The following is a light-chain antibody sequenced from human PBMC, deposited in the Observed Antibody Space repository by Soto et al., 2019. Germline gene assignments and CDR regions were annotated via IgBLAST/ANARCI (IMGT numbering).Light chain of an antibody. CDR2: DAS. V-gene: IGKV3-11*01. CDR1: QSVGSN. CDR3: QQRSNWPPIT. J-gene: IGKJ5*01. Sequence: EFVLTQSPGTLSLSPGERATLSYRASQSVGSNLLAWYQQKPGQAPRLLIYDASNRATGIPARFSGSGSGTDFTLTISSLEPEDFAVYYCQQRSNWPPITFGQGTRLEIK.